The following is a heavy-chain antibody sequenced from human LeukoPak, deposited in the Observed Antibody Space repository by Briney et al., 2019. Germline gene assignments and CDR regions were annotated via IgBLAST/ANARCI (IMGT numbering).Heavy chain of an antibody. CDR2: IKSKTDGGTV. CDR1: GFTVSSNY. Sequence: GGSLRLSCAASGFTVSSNYMSWVRQAPGKGLEWVGRIKSKTDGGTVDYAPPVKGRFTISRDDSRNTLSLEMNSLKTEDTAVYYCTTDPGDYEIYWGQGTLVTVSS. CDR3: TTDPGDYEIY. D-gene: IGHD4-17*01. V-gene: IGHV3-15*01. J-gene: IGHJ4*02.